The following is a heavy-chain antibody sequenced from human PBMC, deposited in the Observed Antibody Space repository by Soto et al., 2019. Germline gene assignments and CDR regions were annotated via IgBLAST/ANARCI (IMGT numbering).Heavy chain of an antibody. V-gene: IGHV3-15*07. Sequence: PGGSLRLSCVVSGFNFTDAWMNWVRQVPGKGLEWVGRIKSKSEGETIAYAAPVRGRFTISRDDSKRTLYLQMNSLKTEDTALYYCVTASVVDNWGQGTLVTVSS. CDR2: IKSKSEGETI. J-gene: IGHJ4*02. CDR1: GFNFTDAW. CDR3: VTASVVDN.